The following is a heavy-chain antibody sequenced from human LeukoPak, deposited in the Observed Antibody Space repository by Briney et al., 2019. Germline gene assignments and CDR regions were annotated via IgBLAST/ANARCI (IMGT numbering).Heavy chain of an antibody. CDR3: ARSDQDDY. CDR2: IHTDGRST. CDR1: GLTFSSNW. Sequence: GGSLRLSCAVSGLTFSSNWMHWVRQAPGKGLVWVSPIHTDGRSTSYADSVKGRLTISGDTAKNSLYLQMNSLRAEDTAMYYCARSDQDDYWGRGQLAPVSS. J-gene: IGHJ4*02. V-gene: IGHV3-74*01.